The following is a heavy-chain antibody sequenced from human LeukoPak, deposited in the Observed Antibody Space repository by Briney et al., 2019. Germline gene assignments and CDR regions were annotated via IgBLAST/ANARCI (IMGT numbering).Heavy chain of an antibody. D-gene: IGHD2-15*01. J-gene: IGHJ4*02. CDR2: VSGSDAGT. V-gene: IGHV3-23*01. CDR3: AKGSLGSCRGVRCYYFDY. Sequence: GGSLRLSCATSGFTFSSYAMSWVRQTPGKGLEWVSAVSGSDAGTYYADSVKGRFTISRDNSKNTLYLQMNSLTADDTSVYFCAKGSLGSCRGVRCYYFDYWGQGTLVTVSS. CDR1: GFTFSSYA.